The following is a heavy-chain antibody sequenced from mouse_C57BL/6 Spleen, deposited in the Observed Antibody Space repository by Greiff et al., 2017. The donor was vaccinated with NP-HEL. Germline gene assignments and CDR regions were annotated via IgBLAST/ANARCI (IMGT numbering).Heavy chain of an antibody. D-gene: IGHD2-5*01. V-gene: IGHV3-6*01. Sequence: DVKLQESGPGLVKPSQSLSLTCSVTGYSITSGYYWNWIRQFPGNKLEWMGYISYDGSNNYNPSLKNRISITRDTSKNQFFLKLNSVTTEDTATYYCARETSNYYYAMDYWGQGTSVTVSS. CDR3: ARETSNYYYAMDY. CDR2: ISYDGSN. CDR1: GYSITSGYY. J-gene: IGHJ4*01.